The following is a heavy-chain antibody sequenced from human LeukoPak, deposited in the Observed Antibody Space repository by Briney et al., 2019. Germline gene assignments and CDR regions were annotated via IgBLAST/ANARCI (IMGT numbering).Heavy chain of an antibody. J-gene: IGHJ4*02. V-gene: IGHV3-30*18. Sequence: PGRSLRLSCAASGFTFSSYGMHWVRQAPGKGLEWVAVISYDGSDKYYVDSVKGRFTISRDNSKNTLYLQMNSLRAEDTAVYYCAKGICSGGSCYLLDYWGQGTLVTVSS. CDR3: AKGICSGGSCYLLDY. D-gene: IGHD2-15*01. CDR2: ISYDGSDK. CDR1: GFTFSSYG.